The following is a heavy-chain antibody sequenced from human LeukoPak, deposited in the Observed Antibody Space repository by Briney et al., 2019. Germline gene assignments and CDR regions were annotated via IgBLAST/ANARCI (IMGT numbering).Heavy chain of an antibody. Sequence: GGSLRLSCAASGFTFSRYWMHWVRQAPGKGLVWVSRISDDGSITTYADSVQGRFTISRDNAKSTVFLQMNSLRVEDTAVYYCARNQRRLDYWGQGTLVTVSS. CDR2: ISDDGSIT. D-gene: IGHD1-14*01. J-gene: IGHJ4*02. CDR1: GFTFSRYW. V-gene: IGHV3-74*03. CDR3: ARNQRRLDY.